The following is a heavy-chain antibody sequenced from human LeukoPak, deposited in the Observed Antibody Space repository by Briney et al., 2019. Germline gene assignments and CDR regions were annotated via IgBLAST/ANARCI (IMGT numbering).Heavy chain of an antibody. CDR2: TYYSGST. CDR3: ARYESGSMYDY. V-gene: IGHV4-39*07. J-gene: IGHJ4*02. Sequence: SETLSLTCTVSGDSISGNRYYWGWIRQPQGKGLEWLGSTYYSGSTQYNPSLKSRVTISIDTSKNQFSLKVSSVTAADTAVYYCARYESGSMYDYWGQGTLVTVSS. CDR1: GDSISGNRYY. D-gene: IGHD3-10*01.